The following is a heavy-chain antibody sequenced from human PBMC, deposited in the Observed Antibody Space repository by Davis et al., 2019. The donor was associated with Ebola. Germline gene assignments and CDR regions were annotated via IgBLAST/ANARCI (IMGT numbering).Heavy chain of an antibody. V-gene: IGHV3-66*01. CDR1: GFTVSSNY. CDR2: IYSGGST. Sequence: GGSLRLSCAASGFTVSSNYMSWVRQAPGKGLEWVSVIYSGGSTYYADSVKGRFTISRDNSKNTLYLQMNSLRAEDTAVYYCARGVYNWRRHGYFDYWGQGTLVTVSS. D-gene: IGHD1-20*01. CDR3: ARGVYNWRRHGYFDY. J-gene: IGHJ4*02.